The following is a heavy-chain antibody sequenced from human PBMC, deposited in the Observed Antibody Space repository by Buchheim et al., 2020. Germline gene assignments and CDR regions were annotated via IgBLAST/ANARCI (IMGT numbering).Heavy chain of an antibody. J-gene: IGHJ6*02. D-gene: IGHD3-9*01. CDR2: ISYDGSNK. CDR3: ARDVTLTGYLYYYYYGMDV. V-gene: IGHV3-30-3*01. Sequence: QVQLVESGGGVVQPGRSLRLSCAASGFTFSSYAMHWVRQAPGKGLEWVAVISYDGSNKYYADSVKGRFTISRDNSKNTLYLQMNSLRAEDTAVYYCARDVTLTGYLYYYYYGMDVWGQGTT. CDR1: GFTFSSYA.